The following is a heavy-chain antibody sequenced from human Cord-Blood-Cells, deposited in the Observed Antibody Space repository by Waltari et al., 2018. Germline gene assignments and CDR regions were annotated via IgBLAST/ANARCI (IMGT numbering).Heavy chain of an antibody. CDR1: GGSISSSSYY. CDR3: ARRCSSTSCYFRVDY. V-gene: IGHV4-39*01. J-gene: IGHJ4*02. CDR2: IYYSGST. Sequence: QLQLQESGPGLVKPSETLSLTCTVSGGSISSSSYYWGWIRQPPGKGLEWIGSIYYSGSTYYNPSLKSRVTISVDTAKNRFSLKLSSVTAADTAVYYCARRCSSTSCYFRVDYWGQGTLVTFSS. D-gene: IGHD2-2*01.